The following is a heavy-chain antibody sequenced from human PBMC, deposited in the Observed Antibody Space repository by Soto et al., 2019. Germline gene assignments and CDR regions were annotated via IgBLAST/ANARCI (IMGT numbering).Heavy chain of an antibody. Sequence: GESLKISCQGSGYSFTSNWIGWLRQMPGKGLEWMGIINPADSDIKYSPSFQGQVTISADKSIGTAYLQWSSLKASDTAMYYCARHKRDDDYRKIQCWGQGTLVTVSS. J-gene: IGHJ4*02. CDR2: INPADSDI. V-gene: IGHV5-51*01. CDR3: ARHKRDDDYRKIQC. CDR1: GYSFTSNW. D-gene: IGHD3-16*01.